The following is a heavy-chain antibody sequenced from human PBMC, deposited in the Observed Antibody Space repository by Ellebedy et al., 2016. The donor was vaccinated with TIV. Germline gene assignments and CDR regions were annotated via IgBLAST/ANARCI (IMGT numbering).Heavy chain of an antibody. V-gene: IGHV3-30*04. CDR1: GFTFSSYA. CDR3: ARDRLYGGLFDY. D-gene: IGHD4-23*01. J-gene: IGHJ4*02. CDR2: VSYDGSGR. Sequence: PGGSLRLSCAASGFTFSSYAMHWVRQAPGKGLEWVAVVSYDGSGRYNGDSVKGRFTISRDNSKDTLYLQMNSLRAEDTAVYYCARDRLYGGLFDYWGQGTLVTVSS.